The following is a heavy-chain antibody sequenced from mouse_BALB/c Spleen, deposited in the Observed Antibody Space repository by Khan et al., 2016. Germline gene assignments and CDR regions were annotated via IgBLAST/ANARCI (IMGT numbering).Heavy chain of an antibody. V-gene: IGHV14-3*02. D-gene: IGHD2-4*01. Sequence: VQLQQSGAELVKPGASVKLSCTASGFNIKDTYMHWVKQRPEQGLEWIGRIDPANGNTKYDPKFQGQATITADTSSNTAYLQLSSLTSEYNAVYYCARSPYDYDVGFAYWGQGTLVTVSA. CDR2: IDPANGNT. CDR3: ARSPYDYDVGFAY. CDR1: GFNIKDTY. J-gene: IGHJ3*01.